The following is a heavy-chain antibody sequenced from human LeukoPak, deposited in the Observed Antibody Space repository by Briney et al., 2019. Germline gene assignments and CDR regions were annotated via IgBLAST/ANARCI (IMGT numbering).Heavy chain of an antibody. V-gene: IGHV3-53*01. D-gene: IGHD2-2*01. Sequence: QPGGSLRLSCAASGFAVSSNYMSWVRQAPGKGLEWVSVIYSGGSTYYADSVKGRFTISRDNSKNTLYLQMNSLRAEDTAVYYCAREDSAAGIDYWGQGTLVTVSS. CDR1: GFAVSSNY. CDR2: IYSGGST. J-gene: IGHJ4*02. CDR3: AREDSAAGIDY.